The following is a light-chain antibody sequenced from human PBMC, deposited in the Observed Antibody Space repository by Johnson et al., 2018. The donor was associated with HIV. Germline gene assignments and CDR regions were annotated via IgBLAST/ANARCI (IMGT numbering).Light chain of an antibody. CDR1: SSYIGNDS. CDR2: ENN. Sequence: QSVLTQPPSVSAAPGQRVTISCSGSSSYIGNDSVSWYQQLPGTAPELLIYENNRRPSGIPDRFSGSKSGTSATLVITGLQTGDEADYFCGTWDSSLSGYVVGTGTMVTVL. CDR3: GTWDSSLSGYV. J-gene: IGLJ1*01. V-gene: IGLV1-51*02.